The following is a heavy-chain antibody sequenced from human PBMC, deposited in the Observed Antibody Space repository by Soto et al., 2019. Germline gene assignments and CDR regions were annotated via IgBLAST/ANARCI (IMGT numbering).Heavy chain of an antibody. Sequence: GGSLRLSCAASGFTVSGSYISWVRQAPGEGLEWVSVIFAGGNTYYADSMRGRFTISIDTSKNTVSLQMNGLRADDTAVYYCARGIHLRHYFDCWGPGTLVTVSS. V-gene: IGHV3-53*01. CDR2: IFAGGNT. J-gene: IGHJ4*02. CDR1: GFTVSGSY. CDR3: ARGIHLRHYFDC. D-gene: IGHD5-18*01.